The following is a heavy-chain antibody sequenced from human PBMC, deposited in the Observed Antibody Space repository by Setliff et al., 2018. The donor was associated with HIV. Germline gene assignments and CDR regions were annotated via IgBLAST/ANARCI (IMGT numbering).Heavy chain of an antibody. J-gene: IGHJ4*02. V-gene: IGHV1-18*01. CDR1: GYTFTSYG. CDR2: ISAYNGNT. Sequence: ASVKVSCKASGYTFTSYGISWVRPAPGQGLEWMGWISAYNGNTNYAQKLQGRVTITADESTSTAYMELSSLRSEDTAVYYCARGEFYCGTDCYWSSFDYDSSGYLRPFDSWGQGTLVTVSS. CDR3: ARGEFYCGTDCYWSSFDYDSSGYLRPFDS. D-gene: IGHD3-22*01.